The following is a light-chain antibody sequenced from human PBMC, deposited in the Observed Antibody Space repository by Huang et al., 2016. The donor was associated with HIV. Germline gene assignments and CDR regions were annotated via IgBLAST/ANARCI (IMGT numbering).Light chain of an antibody. CDR2: AAS. V-gene: IGKV1-39*01. CDR1: QNIKRY. CDR3: QQSARTPRT. Sequence: DIQITQSPSSLSASVGDTVIITCRASQNIKRYVNWYQQEPGKAPKLLISAASNLQSGVPSTFSGSGSGTDFTLTINSLQPEDSATYYCQQSARTPRTFGQGTKLEI. J-gene: IGKJ2*01.